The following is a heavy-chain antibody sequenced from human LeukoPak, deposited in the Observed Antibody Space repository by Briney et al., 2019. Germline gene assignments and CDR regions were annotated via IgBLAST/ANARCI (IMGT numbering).Heavy chain of an antibody. D-gene: IGHD3-9*01. J-gene: IGHJ5*02. CDR1: GYTFTSYG. Sequence: GASVKVSCKASGYTFTSYGISWVRQAPGQGLGWMGWISAYNGNTNYAQKLQGRVTMTTDTSTSTAYMELRSLRSDDTAVYYCARGPYYDILTGVPNTFNWFDPWGQGTLVTVSS. CDR3: ARGPYYDILTGVPNTFNWFDP. CDR2: ISAYNGNT. V-gene: IGHV1-18*01.